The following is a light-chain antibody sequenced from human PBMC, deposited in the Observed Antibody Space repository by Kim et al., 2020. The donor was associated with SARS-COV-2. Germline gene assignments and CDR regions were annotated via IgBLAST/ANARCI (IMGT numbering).Light chain of an antibody. CDR3: SSYTSSNTVV. CDR1: SSYVGSYNR. Sequence: QSITISCTGTSSYVGSYNRVSWYQQLPGTAPKVMIYEVSNRPSGVPDRFSGSKSGNTASLTISGLQAEDEADYYCSSYTSSNTVVFGGGTQLTVL. J-gene: IGLJ2*01. CDR2: EVS. V-gene: IGLV2-18*02.